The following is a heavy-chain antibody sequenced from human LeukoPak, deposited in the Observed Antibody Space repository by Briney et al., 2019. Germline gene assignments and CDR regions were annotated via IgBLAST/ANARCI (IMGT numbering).Heavy chain of an antibody. D-gene: IGHD3-16*01. V-gene: IGHV4-34*01. CDR2: INHSGST. CDR1: GGSFSGYY. CDR3: ARGRIMVTFGGVIFDY. J-gene: IGHJ4*02. Sequence: PSETLSLTCAVYGGSFSGYYWSWIRQPPGKGLEWIGEINHSGSTNYNPSLKSRVTISVDTSKNQFSLKLSSVTAADTAVYYCARGRIMVTFGGVIFDYWGQGTLVTVSS.